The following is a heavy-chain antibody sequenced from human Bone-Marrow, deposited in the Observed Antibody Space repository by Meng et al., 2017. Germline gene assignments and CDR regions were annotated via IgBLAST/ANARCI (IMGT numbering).Heavy chain of an antibody. J-gene: IGHJ3*02. D-gene: IGHD6-19*01. CDR3: AKSPVDGYSSGWYWPHFDI. V-gene: IGHV3-9*01. Sequence: SLKISCAASGFTFDDYAMHWVRQAPGKGLEWVSGISWNSGSIGHADSVKGRFTISRDNAKNSLYLQMNSLRAEDTALYYCAKSPVDGYSSGWYWPHFDIWGQGTMVT. CDR2: ISWNSGSI. CDR1: GFTFDDYA.